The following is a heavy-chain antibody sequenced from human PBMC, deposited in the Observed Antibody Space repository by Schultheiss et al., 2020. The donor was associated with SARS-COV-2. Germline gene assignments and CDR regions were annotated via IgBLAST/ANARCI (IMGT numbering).Heavy chain of an antibody. CDR2: ISGSGGST. V-gene: IGHV3-21*04. CDR1: GFTFSSYS. J-gene: IGHJ3*02. CDR3: ARARSSYYDFWSGYYPDAFDI. D-gene: IGHD3-3*01. Sequence: GESLKISCAASGFTFSSYSMNWVRQAPGKGLEWVSAISGSGGSTYYADSVKGRFTISRDNAKNSLYLQMNSLRAEDTAVYYCARARSSYYDFWSGYYPDAFDIWGQGTMVTVSS.